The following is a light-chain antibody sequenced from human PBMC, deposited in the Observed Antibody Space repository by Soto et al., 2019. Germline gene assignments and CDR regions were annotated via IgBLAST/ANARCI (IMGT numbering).Light chain of an antibody. CDR2: RNN. CDR1: SSNIGSKY. CDR3: AAWDSNLGGPA. V-gene: IGLV1-47*01. J-gene: IGLJ2*01. Sequence: QSVLTQPPSASGTPGQRVTISCSGSSSNIGSKYVYWYQQLPGTAPKLLMYRNNQRPSGVPDRFSGSKSGTSASLAISGLRSEDEADYHCAAWDSNLGGPAFGGGTKLTVL.